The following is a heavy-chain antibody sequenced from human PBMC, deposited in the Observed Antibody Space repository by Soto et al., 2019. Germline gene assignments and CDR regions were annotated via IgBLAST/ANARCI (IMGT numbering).Heavy chain of an antibody. V-gene: IGHV3-7*01. CDR1: GFTFSNSW. CDR3: ASDAFNFAEPVASDAFDI. Sequence: EVQLVESGGGLVQPGGSLRLSCAASGFTFSNSWMSWVRQAPGKGLEWVANIKQDGIGKYYVDSVKGRFTISRDNARNSLYLQMNGLRAEDTAVYYCASDAFNFAEPVASDAFDIWGKGTMVSVSS. J-gene: IGHJ3*02. CDR2: IKQDGIGK. D-gene: IGHD1-1*01.